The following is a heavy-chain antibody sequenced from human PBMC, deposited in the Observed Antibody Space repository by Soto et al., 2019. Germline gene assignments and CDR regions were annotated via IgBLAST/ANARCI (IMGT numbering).Heavy chain of an antibody. D-gene: IGHD2-2*01. CDR1: GFTFSSYA. CDR3: AKDGRGIYCSSTSCYAGPDRSGYYYYGMDV. V-gene: IGHV3-23*01. J-gene: IGHJ6*02. Sequence: GGSLRLSCAASGFTFSSYAMSWVRQAPGKGLEWVSAISGSGGSTYYADSVKGRFTISRDNSKNTLYLQMNSLRAEDTAVYYCAKDGRGIYCSSTSCYAGPDRSGYYYYGMDVWGQGTTVTVSS. CDR2: ISGSGGST.